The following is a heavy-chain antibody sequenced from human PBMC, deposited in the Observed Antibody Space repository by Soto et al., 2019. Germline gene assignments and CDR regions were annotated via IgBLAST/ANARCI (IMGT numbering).Heavy chain of an antibody. D-gene: IGHD3-10*01. J-gene: IGHJ4*02. CDR1: GGSINSYW. V-gene: IGHV4-4*07. CDR3: ARDIGSYAYGEGY. Sequence: LSLTCNVSGGSINSYWWSWIRQPAGKGLEWIGRVYSSGTTDYNPSLNSRVTMSIETSKNQFSLKLSSVTAADTAVYYCARDIGSYAYGEGYWGQGIQVTVSS. CDR2: VYSSGTT.